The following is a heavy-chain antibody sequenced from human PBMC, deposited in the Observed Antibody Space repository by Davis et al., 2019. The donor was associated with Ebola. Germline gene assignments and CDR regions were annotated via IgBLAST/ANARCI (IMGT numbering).Heavy chain of an antibody. CDR3: ARGPQLADY. V-gene: IGHV3-30*03. CDR1: GFTFSSYG. J-gene: IGHJ4*02. CDR2: ISYDGSNK. D-gene: IGHD6-13*01. Sequence: GESLKISCAASGFTFSSYGMHWVRQAPGKGLEWVAVISYDGSNKYYADSVKGRFTISRDNSKNTLYLQMNSLRAEDTAVYYCARGPQLADYWGQGTLVTVSS.